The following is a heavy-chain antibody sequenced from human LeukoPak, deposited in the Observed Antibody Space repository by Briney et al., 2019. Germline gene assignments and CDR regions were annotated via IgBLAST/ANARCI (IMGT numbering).Heavy chain of an antibody. Sequence: ASVKVSCKASGYTFTGYYMHWVRQAPGQGLEWMGWINPNSGGTNYAQKFQGRVTMTRDTSISTAYMELSRLRSDDTAVYYCARRLYCSSTSCDRLDMDVWGKGTTVTVSS. V-gene: IGHV1-2*02. CDR1: GYTFTGYY. CDR3: ARRLYCSSTSCDRLDMDV. D-gene: IGHD2-2*01. CDR2: INPNSGGT. J-gene: IGHJ6*03.